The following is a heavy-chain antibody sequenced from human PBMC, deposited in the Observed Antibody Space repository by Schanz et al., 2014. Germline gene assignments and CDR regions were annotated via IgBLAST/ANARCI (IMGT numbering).Heavy chain of an antibody. CDR2: IYSSGST. V-gene: IGHV3-66*02. D-gene: IGHD3-22*01. CDR1: GFTFKTYT. Sequence: EVRLVESGGGLVQRGRSLRLSCVGSGFTFKTYTMHWVRRAPGKGLEWVSTIYSSGSTYYADSVRGRFTISRDNSMNTVYLQMNSLRSDDAAVYYCARAQRVISLYYGVDVWGQGTTVTVSS. CDR3: ARAQRVISLYYGVDV. J-gene: IGHJ6*02.